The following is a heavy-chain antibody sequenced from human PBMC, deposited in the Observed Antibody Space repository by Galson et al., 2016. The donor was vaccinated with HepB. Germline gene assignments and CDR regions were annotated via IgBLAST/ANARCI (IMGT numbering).Heavy chain of an antibody. CDR2: LMHVGGEK. CDR1: GFSLSSYG. Sequence: SLRLSCAASGFSLSSYGMQWVRQAPGKGLEWVAVLMHVGGEKDYGDSVKGRFTISRDDSKNTLHLQMNSLGGDDTAVYYCARGYYNAMDVWGQGATVTVSS. J-gene: IGHJ6*02. CDR3: ARGYYNAMDV. V-gene: IGHV3-30-3*01.